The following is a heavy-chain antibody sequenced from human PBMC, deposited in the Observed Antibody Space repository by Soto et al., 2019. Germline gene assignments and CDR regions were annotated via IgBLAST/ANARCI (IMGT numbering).Heavy chain of an antibody. D-gene: IGHD6-25*01. Sequence: SETLSLTCTVSGGSISSYYWSWIRQPPGKGLEWIGYIYYSGSTNYNPSLKSRVTISVDTSKNQFSLKLSSVTAADTAVYYCARIPAAAAYVGMWWFDPWGQGTLVTVSS. CDR3: ARIPAAAAYVGMWWFDP. V-gene: IGHV4-59*01. CDR1: GGSISSYY. CDR2: IYYSGST. J-gene: IGHJ5*02.